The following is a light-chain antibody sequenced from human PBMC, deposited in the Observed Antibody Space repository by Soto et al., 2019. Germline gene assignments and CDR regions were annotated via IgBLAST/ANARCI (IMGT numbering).Light chain of an antibody. V-gene: IGLV2-11*01. CDR1: SSDVGVYNY. Sequence: QSALTQPRSVSGSPGQSVTISCTGTSSDVGVYNYVSWYQQYPGKAPKIMIYDVSKRPSGVPDRFSGSKFDNTASLTISGLQAEDEADYYCCSYAGSYTFVFXIGTKVTVL. J-gene: IGLJ1*01. CDR3: CSYAGSYTFV. CDR2: DVS.